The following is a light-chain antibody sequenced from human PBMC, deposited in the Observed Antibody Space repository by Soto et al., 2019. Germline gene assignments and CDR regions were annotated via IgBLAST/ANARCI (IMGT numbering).Light chain of an antibody. J-gene: IGKJ2*01. CDR1: QSVSSSY. CDR3: QQYGSSPPVYT. CDR2: GAS. V-gene: IGKV3-20*01. Sequence: EILLTQSPVTLSLSPGQRATLSCRASQSVSSSYLAWYQQKPGQAPRLLIYGASSRATGIPDRFSGSGSGTDFTLTISRLEPEDFAVYYCQQYGSSPPVYTFGQGTKLEIK.